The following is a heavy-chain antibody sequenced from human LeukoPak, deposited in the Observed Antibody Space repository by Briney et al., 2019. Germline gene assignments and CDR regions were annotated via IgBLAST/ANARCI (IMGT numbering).Heavy chain of an antibody. CDR1: GFTFSSYA. J-gene: IGHJ3*02. CDR2: ISYDGSNK. V-gene: IGHV3-30*04. D-gene: IGHD1-26*01. CDR3: ARERGIVGATTSDAFDI. Sequence: GGSLRLSCAASGFTFSSYAMHWVRQAPGKGLEWVAVISYDGSNKYYADSVKGRFTISRDNSKNTLYLQMNSLRAEDTAVYYCARERGIVGATTSDAFDIWGQGTMVTVSS.